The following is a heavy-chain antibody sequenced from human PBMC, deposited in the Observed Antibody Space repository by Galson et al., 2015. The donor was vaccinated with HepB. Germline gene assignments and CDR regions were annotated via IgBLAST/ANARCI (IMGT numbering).Heavy chain of an antibody. Sequence: SLRLSCAASGFTFSSYGMHWVRQAPGKGLEWVAVIWYDGSNKYYADSVKGRFTISRDNSKNTLYLQMNSLRAEDTAVYYCARDSEDIVVVVAATPLGMDVWGQGTTVTVSS. J-gene: IGHJ6*02. CDR3: ARDSEDIVVVVAATPLGMDV. V-gene: IGHV3-33*01. CDR1: GFTFSSYG. D-gene: IGHD2-15*01. CDR2: IWYDGSNK.